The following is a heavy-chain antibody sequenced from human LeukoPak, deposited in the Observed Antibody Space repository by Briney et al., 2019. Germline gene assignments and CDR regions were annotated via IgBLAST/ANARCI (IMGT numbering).Heavy chain of an antibody. D-gene: IGHD1-26*01. V-gene: IGHV1-3*01. J-gene: IGHJ6*02. CDR3: ARATSGSYYYYYGMDV. CDR2: INAGNGNT. Sequence: ASVKVSCKASGYTFTSYAMHWVRQAPGQRLEWMGWINAGNGNTKYSQKFQGRVTMTRNTSISTAYMELSSLRSEDTAVYYCARATSGSYYYYYGMDVWGQGTTVTVSS. CDR1: GYTFTSYA.